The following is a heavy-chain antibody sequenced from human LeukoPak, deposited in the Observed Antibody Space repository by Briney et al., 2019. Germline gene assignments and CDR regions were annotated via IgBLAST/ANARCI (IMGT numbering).Heavy chain of an antibody. J-gene: IGHJ4*02. CDR3: ARRAAAEDFDY. CDR1: GGSISSSSYY. V-gene: IGHV4-39*07. Sequence: SETLSLTCTVSGGSISSSSYYWGWIRQPPGKGLEWIGSIYYSGSTYYNPSLKSRVTISVDTSKNQFSLKLSSVTAADTAVYYCARRAAAEDFDYWGQGTLVTVSS. CDR2: IYYSGST. D-gene: IGHD6-13*01.